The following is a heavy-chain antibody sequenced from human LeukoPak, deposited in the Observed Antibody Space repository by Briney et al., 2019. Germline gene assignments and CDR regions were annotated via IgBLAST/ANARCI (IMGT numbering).Heavy chain of an antibody. CDR1: GFTFSSYA. J-gene: IGHJ4*02. D-gene: IGHD3-22*01. Sequence: GGSLRLSCAASGFTFSSYAMSWVRQAPGKGLEWVAFIRYDGSNKYYADSVKGRFTISRDNSKNTLYLQMNSLRAEDTAVYYCAKESEQVVALDYWGQGTLVTVSS. CDR2: IRYDGSNK. CDR3: AKESEQVVALDY. V-gene: IGHV3-30*02.